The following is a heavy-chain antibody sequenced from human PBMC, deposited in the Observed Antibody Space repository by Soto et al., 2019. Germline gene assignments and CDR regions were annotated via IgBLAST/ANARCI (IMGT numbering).Heavy chain of an antibody. CDR1: GFTFTSYG. CDR3: AKASGYCSSSTCSRLIYYYYGMDV. CDR2: ISYDGGDK. D-gene: IGHD2-2*01. J-gene: IGHJ6*02. Sequence: LRLSCGASGFTFTSYGMHWVRQAPGKGLEWVAVISYDGGDKYYADSVKGRFTISRDNSKNTLYLQMNSLRAEDTAVYYCAKASGYCSSSTCSRLIYYYYGMDVWGQGTTVTVSS. V-gene: IGHV3-30*18.